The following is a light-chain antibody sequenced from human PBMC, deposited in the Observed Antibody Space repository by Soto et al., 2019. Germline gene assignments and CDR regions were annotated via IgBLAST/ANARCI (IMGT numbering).Light chain of an antibody. CDR2: AAS. J-gene: IGKJ1*01. Sequence: DIQMTQSPSSLSASVGDRVTITCRASQAIDRWLAWYQQKPGKAPKVLIYAASSLRSGVPSRFSGSGSGTDFTLTISCLQSEDFATYYCQQYYSYPRTFGQGTMVDIK. CDR1: QAIDRW. CDR3: QQYYSYPRT. V-gene: IGKV1D-16*01.